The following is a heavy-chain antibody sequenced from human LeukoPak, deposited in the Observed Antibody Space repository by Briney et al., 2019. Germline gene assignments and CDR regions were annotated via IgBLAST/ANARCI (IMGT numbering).Heavy chain of an antibody. V-gene: IGHV4-38-2*02. Sequence: SETLSLTCTVSGDSISSGNYWGWIRQPPGKGLEWIGSIFHTGSTYFNLSLKSRVTISVDTSKNQFSLKLSSVTAADTAVYYCARDSDCTNGVCYKTDLDHWGQGALVTVSS. CDR1: GDSISSGNY. CDR3: ARDSDCTNGVCYKTDLDH. CDR2: IFHTGST. J-gene: IGHJ4*02. D-gene: IGHD2-8*01.